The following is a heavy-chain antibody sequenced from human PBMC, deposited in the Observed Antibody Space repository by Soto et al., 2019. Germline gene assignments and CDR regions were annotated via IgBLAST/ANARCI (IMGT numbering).Heavy chain of an antibody. CDR1: GGSFSGYY. J-gene: IGHJ4*02. CDR2: INYSGST. CDR3: ARGLGSSPFDY. D-gene: IGHD6-6*01. V-gene: IGHV4-34*01. Sequence: SETLSLTCAVYGGSFSGYYWSWIRQPPGKGLEWIGEINYSGSTNYNPSLKSRVTISVDTSKNQFSLKLSSVTAADTAVYYCARGLGSSPFDYWGQGTLVTVSS.